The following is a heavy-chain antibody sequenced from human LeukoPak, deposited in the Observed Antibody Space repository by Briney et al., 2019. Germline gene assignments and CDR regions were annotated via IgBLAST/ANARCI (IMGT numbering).Heavy chain of an antibody. J-gene: IGHJ4*02. CDR3: AKDLERGVTTAFDY. D-gene: IGHD4-17*01. CDR1: GFTFSSYA. CDR2: ISGSGGST. Sequence: PGGSLRLSCAASGFTFSSYAMSWVRQAPGKGLEWVSAISGSGGSTYYADSVKGRFTISRDNSKNTLYLQMSSLRAEDTAVYYCAKDLERGVTTAFDYWGQGTLVTVSS. V-gene: IGHV3-23*01.